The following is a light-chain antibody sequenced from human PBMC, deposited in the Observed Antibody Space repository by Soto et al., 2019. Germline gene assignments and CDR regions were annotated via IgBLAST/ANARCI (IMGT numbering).Light chain of an antibody. CDR2: VGTGGIVG. CDR1: SGYSNYK. Sequence: QAVVTQPPSASASLGASVTLTCTLSSGYSNYKVDWYQQRPGKGPRFVMRVGTGGIVGSKGDGIPDRFSVLGSGLNRYLTIKNIQEEDESDYHCGADHGSGSNTVFGGGTQLTVL. CDR3: GADHGSGSNTV. J-gene: IGLJ2*01. V-gene: IGLV9-49*01.